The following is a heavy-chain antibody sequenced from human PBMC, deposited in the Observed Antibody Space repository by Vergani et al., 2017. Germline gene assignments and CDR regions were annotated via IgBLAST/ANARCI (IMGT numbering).Heavy chain of an antibody. CDR2: IWSKPYGGTT. V-gene: IGHV3-49*04. J-gene: IGHJ4*02. Sequence: EVHLVESGGGLVQPGRSLRLSCSGSGFTLGDYAMTWVRQAPGKGLEWVGFIWSKPYGGTTEYAASVKGRFTISRDDSKSIAYLQMSSLKAEDTAVYYCTRDRIADCYADFDYWGRETLVTVSP. CDR1: GFTLGDYA. D-gene: IGHD2-2*01. CDR3: TRDRIADCYADFDY.